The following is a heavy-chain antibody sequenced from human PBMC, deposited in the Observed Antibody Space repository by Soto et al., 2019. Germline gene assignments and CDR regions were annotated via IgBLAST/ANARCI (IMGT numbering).Heavy chain of an antibody. J-gene: IGHJ4*02. Sequence: QLQLQESGPGLVKPSETLSLTCTVSGGSISSSSYYWGWIRQPPGKGLEWIGSIYYSGSTYYNPSLKIRVTISVDTAKNQFSLKLSSVTAADTAVYYCARQNVYYDILTGYYTYFDYWGQGTLVTVSS. V-gene: IGHV4-39*01. D-gene: IGHD3-9*01. CDR2: IYYSGST. CDR3: ARQNVYYDILTGYYTYFDY. CDR1: GGSISSSSYY.